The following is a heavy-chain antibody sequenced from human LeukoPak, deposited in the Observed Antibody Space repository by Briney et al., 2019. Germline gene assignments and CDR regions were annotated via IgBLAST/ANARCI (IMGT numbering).Heavy chain of an antibody. Sequence: SETLSLTCTVSGGSISSGGYYWSWTRQHPGKGLEWIGYIYYSGSTYYNPSLKSRVTISVDTSKNQFSLKLSSVTAADTAVYYCARELHYYDSSGYPDYWGQGTLVTVSS. V-gene: IGHV4-31*03. CDR2: IYYSGST. CDR1: GGSISSGGYY. CDR3: ARELHYYDSSGYPDY. D-gene: IGHD3-22*01. J-gene: IGHJ4*02.